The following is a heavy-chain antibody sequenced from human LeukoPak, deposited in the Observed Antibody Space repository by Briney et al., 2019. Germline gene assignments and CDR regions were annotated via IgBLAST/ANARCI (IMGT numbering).Heavy chain of an antibody. Sequence: GGSLRLSCAASGFTFSSYWMSWVRQAPGKGLEWVANIKQGGSEKYYVDSVKGRFTISRDNAKNSLYLQMNSLSAEDTAVYYCARDAGDYDFWSGYFGLYYFYYYMDVWGKGTTVTVSS. J-gene: IGHJ6*03. CDR1: GFTFSSYW. V-gene: IGHV3-7*01. D-gene: IGHD3-3*01. CDR2: IKQGGSEK. CDR3: ARDAGDYDFWSGYFGLYYFYYYMDV.